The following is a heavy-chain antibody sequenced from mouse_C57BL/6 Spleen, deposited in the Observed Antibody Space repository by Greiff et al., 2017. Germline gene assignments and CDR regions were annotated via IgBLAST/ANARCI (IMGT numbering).Heavy chain of an antibody. CDR2: IYPGNSDT. J-gene: IGHJ2*01. Sequence: VQLQQSGTVLARPGASVKMSCKTSGYTFTSYWMHWVKQRPGKGLEWMGAIYPGNSDTSYNQKFKGKAKLAAVTSGSTAYMELSSLTNEDSAVYDCTRGVGRTGKDFGYWGQGTTLTVSS. CDR1: GYTFTSYW. D-gene: IGHD1-1*02. V-gene: IGHV1-5*01. CDR3: TRGVGRTGKDFGY.